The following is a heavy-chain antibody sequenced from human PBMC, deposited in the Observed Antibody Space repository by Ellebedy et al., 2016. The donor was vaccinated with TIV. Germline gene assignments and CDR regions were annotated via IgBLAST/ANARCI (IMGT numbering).Heavy chain of an antibody. J-gene: IGHJ4*02. CDR1: GFTFSNYA. D-gene: IGHD6-19*01. V-gene: IGHV3-23*01. CDR3: ARDAERSGWISDY. CDR2: LTTGGVT. Sequence: GESLKISCVVSGFTFSNYAMRWFRQAPGKGLEWVSSLTTGGVTFYAESVKDRFTISRDSSKNTLYLQMNSLRVEDTAVYYCARDAERSGWISDYWGQGTLVNVSS.